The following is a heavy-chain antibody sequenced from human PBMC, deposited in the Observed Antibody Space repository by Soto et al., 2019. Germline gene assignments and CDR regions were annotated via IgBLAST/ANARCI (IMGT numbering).Heavy chain of an antibody. Sequence: PSETLSLTCTFSVGSISRGGYYWSWIRQHPGKGLEWIGYIYYSGSTYYNPSLKSRVTISVDTSKNQFSLKLSSVTAADTAVYYYARARSAIFDYCGNGTLLTVS. CDR2: IYYSGST. CDR1: VGSISRGGYY. V-gene: IGHV4-31*03. J-gene: IGHJ4*01. CDR3: ARARSAIFDY.